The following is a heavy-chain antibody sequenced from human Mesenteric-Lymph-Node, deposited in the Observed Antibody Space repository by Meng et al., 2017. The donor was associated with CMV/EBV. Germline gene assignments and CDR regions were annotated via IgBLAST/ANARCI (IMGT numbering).Heavy chain of an antibody. CDR3: TGDSVSNPNLDY. Sequence: DVDLLVSGGGVVQRGGSLRLSCAASGFNVRDKYMSWVRQAPGKGLEWVCIIYRGDNTYYIDSVKDRFTVSRDNSKNTMYLQMNSLRVEDTAVYYCTGDSVSNPNLDYWGQGTLVTVSS. J-gene: IGHJ4*02. D-gene: IGHD3-10*01. V-gene: IGHV3-66*01. CDR2: IYRGDNT. CDR1: GFNVRDKY.